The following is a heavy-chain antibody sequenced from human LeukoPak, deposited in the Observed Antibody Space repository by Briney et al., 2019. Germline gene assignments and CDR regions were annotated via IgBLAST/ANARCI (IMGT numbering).Heavy chain of an antibody. J-gene: IGHJ3*02. CDR2: IKQDGSEK. Sequence: PGGSLRLSCAASGFTFSNYWMTWVRQAPGKGLEWVANIKQDGSEKYYADSVKGRFTISRDNAKNSLYLQMNSLRAEDTAVYYCARSNSGSGYYRNAFDIWGQGTMVTVSS. CDR1: GFTFSNYW. D-gene: IGHD3-3*01. CDR3: ARSNSGSGYYRNAFDI. V-gene: IGHV3-7*01.